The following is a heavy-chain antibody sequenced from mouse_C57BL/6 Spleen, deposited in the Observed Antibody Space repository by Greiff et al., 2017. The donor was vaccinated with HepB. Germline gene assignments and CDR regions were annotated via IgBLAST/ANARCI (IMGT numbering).Heavy chain of an antibody. V-gene: IGHV5-6*01. D-gene: IGHD1-1*01. CDR3: ARKYYGSSYGYFDV. CDR1: GFTFSSYG. CDR2: ISSGGSYT. Sequence: EVQLVESGGDLVKPGGSLKLSCAASGFTFSSYGMSWVRQTPDKRLEWVATISSGGSYTYYPDSAKGRFTISRDNAKNTLYLQMSSLKSEDTAMYYCARKYYGSSYGYFDVWGTGTTVTVSS. J-gene: IGHJ1*03.